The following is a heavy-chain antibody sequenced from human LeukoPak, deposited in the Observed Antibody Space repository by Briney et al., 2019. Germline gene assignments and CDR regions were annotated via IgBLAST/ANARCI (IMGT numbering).Heavy chain of an antibody. CDR3: ASVRGGSSSWNDY. V-gene: IGHV3-11*01. Sequence: GGSLRLSCAASGFTFSNYYMSWIRQAPGKGLEWVSYISSSGSTIYYADSVKGRFTISRDNAKSSLYLQMNSLRAEDTAVYYCASVRGGSSSWNDYCGQGTLVTVSS. D-gene: IGHD6-13*01. J-gene: IGHJ4*02. CDR1: GFTFSNYY. CDR2: ISSSGSTI.